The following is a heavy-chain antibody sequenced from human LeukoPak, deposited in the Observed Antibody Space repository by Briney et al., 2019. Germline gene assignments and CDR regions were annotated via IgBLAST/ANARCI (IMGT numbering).Heavy chain of an antibody. Sequence: GGSLRLSCAASGFTFSSYAMSWIRQAPGKGLEWVSYISSSGSTIYYADSVKGRFTISRDNAKNSLYLQMNSLRAEDTAVYYCAREHGHYYDSSGYLSLWGQGTLVTVSS. D-gene: IGHD3-22*01. CDR2: ISSSGSTI. CDR3: AREHGHYYDSSGYLSL. CDR1: GFTFSSYA. J-gene: IGHJ4*02. V-gene: IGHV3-11*01.